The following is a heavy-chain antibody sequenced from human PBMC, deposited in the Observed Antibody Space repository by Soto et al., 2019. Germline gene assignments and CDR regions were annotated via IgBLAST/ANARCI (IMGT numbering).Heavy chain of an antibody. J-gene: IGHJ3*01. V-gene: IGHV3-23*01. Sequence: EVQLMESGGGLVQPGGSLRLSCASSGFTLSMSAVNWVRQAPGKGLEWVSYISASGDRTYYADSVKGRFTISRDRSKNTVSLQMDSLRAEDTAVYYCAKDRGIIVKAGDAFHVWGQATKVTVSS. CDR2: ISASGDRT. CDR1: GFTLSMSA. CDR3: AKDRGIIVKAGDAFHV. D-gene: IGHD3-16*02.